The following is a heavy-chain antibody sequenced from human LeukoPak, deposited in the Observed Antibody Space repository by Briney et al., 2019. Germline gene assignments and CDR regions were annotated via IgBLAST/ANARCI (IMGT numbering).Heavy chain of an antibody. D-gene: IGHD6-13*01. J-gene: IGHJ4*02. CDR1: GGSIRSSSYY. Sequence: PSETLSLTCTVSGGSIRSSSYYWGWIRQPPGKGLEWIGSIYYSGSTYYNPSLKSRVTISVDTSKNQFSLKLSSVTAADTAVYYCARISSAAGEAGDYWGQGTLVTVSS. V-gene: IGHV4-39*01. CDR2: IYYSGST. CDR3: ARISSAAGEAGDY.